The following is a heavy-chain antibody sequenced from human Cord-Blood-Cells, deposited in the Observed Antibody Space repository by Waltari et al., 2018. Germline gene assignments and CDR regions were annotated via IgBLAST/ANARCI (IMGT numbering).Heavy chain of an antibody. CDR3: ASHGSSRHFDY. CDR2: IYYSGST. Sequence: QLQLQESGPGLVKPSETLSLTCTVSGGSISSSSYYWGWIRQPPGKGLEWIGSIYYSGSTYYSPSLKSRVTISVDTSKNQFSLKLSSVTAADTAVYYCASHGSSRHFDYWGQGTLVTVSS. D-gene: IGHD1-26*01. J-gene: IGHJ4*02. V-gene: IGHV4-39*01. CDR1: GGSISSSSYY.